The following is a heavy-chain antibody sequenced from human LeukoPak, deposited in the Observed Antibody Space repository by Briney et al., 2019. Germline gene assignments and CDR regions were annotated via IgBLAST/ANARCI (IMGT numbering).Heavy chain of an antibody. CDR2: IYYSGST. V-gene: IGHV4-61*05. CDR3: ASLKTVYYGMDV. CDR1: GGSISSSSYY. J-gene: IGHJ6*02. Sequence: PSETLSLTCTVSGGSISSSSYYWGWIRQPPGKGLEWIGYIYYSGSTNYNPSLKSRVTISVDTSKNQFSLRLSSVTAADTAVYYCASLKTVYYGMDVWGQGTTVTVSS. D-gene: IGHD4-17*01.